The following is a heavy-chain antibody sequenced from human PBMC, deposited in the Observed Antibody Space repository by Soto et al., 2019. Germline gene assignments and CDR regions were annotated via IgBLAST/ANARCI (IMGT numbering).Heavy chain of an antibody. Sequence: QVQLVQSGAEVKKPGASVKVSCKASGYSFTDYHIHWVRQAPGQGLEWLGRINPKSGGTSTAQKFQGWVTMTTDTSISTGAMELSRLASDDTAICYCARGDSTDCSNGVCSFFDNPDMDVWGQGPTVTVSS. J-gene: IGHJ6*02. CDR2: INPKSGGT. CDR1: GYSFTDYH. V-gene: IGHV1-2*04. CDR3: ARGDSTDCSNGVCSFFDNPDMDV. D-gene: IGHD2-8*01.